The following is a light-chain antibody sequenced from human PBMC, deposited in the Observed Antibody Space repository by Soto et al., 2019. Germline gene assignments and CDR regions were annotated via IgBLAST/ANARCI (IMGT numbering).Light chain of an antibody. V-gene: IGKV3-15*01. CDR1: QSVGRN. J-gene: IGKJ2*01. Sequence: IVMTQSPVALSVSPGESAALSCRASQSVGRNFAWYQQRPGQAPRVLIYGTSTRATGVPARFSGSGSGTDFTLTISSLQSEDFAVYYCQQYNIWPYTFGQGTRLEIK. CDR3: QQYNIWPYT. CDR2: GTS.